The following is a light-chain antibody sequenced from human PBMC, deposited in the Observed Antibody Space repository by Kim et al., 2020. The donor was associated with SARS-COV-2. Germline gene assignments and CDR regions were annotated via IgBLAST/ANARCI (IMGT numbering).Light chain of an antibody. J-gene: IGKJ2*01. CDR3: MQALQTPPT. CDR2: LGS. Sequence: DIVMTQSPLSLPVTPGEPASISCRSSQSLLHSNGYNYLVWYLQKPGQSPQLLIYLGSNRASGVPDRFSGSGSGTDFTLKISRVEAEDVGVYYCMQALQTPPTFGQGTKLEI. V-gene: IGKV2-28*01. CDR1: QSLLHSNGYNY.